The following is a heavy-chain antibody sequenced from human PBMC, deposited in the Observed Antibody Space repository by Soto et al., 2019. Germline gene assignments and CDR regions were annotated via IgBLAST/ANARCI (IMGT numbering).Heavy chain of an antibody. V-gene: IGHV4-61*01. D-gene: IGHD2-21*02. CDR2: IYYSGST. CDR1: GGSVSSGSYY. Sequence: SETLSLTCTVSGGSVSSGSYYWSWIRQPPGKGLEWIGYIYYSGSTNYNPSLKSRVTISVDTSKNQFSLKLSSVTAADTAVYYCATSPYCGGDCYDAFDIWGQGTMVTVSS. J-gene: IGHJ3*02. CDR3: ATSPYCGGDCYDAFDI.